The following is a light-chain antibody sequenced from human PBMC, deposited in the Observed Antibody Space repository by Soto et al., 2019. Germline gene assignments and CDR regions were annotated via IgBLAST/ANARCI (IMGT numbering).Light chain of an antibody. CDR2: NVS. CDR3: TSSTSGSLYV. V-gene: IGLV2-14*01. J-gene: IGLJ1*01. Sequence: ALAQAASVSGSPGQSITISCTGTSSDVGGYNYVSWYQQFPGKVPKLLIYNVSNRPSGVSNRFSGSKSGNTASLTISGLQAEDEADYFCTSSTSGSLYVFGTGTKVTVL. CDR1: SSDVGGYNY.